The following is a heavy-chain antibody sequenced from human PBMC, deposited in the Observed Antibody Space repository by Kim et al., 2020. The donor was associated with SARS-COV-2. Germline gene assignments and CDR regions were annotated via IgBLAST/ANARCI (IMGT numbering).Heavy chain of an antibody. CDR2: IKSKTGGGST. J-gene: IGHJ4*02. Sequence: GGSLRLSCAASGFIFSDAWMTWVRQVPGKGLEWVGRIKSKTGGGSTDYAAPVKGRFTISRDESKTTLYLQMNSLKTEDTAVYYCTTVQKAAGGIYATSDYWGQGTQLTVSS. CDR3: TTVQKAAGGIYATSDY. D-gene: IGHD6-13*01. CDR1: GFIFSDAW. V-gene: IGHV3-15*01.